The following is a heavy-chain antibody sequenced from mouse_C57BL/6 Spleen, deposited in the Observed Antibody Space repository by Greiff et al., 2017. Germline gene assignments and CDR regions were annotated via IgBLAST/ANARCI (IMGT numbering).Heavy chain of an antibody. D-gene: IGHD1-1*01. CDR2: IDPSDSYT. CDR3: ARNRPCGSPYWSFDV. Sequence: QVQLQQPGAELVMPGASVKLSCKASGYTFTSYWMHWVKQRPGQGLEWIGEIDPSDSYTNYNQKFKGKSTLTVDKSSSTAYMQLSSLTSEDSAVYYWARNRPCGSPYWSFDVWGTGTPVTVAS. CDR1: GYTFTSYW. J-gene: IGHJ1*03. V-gene: IGHV1-69*01.